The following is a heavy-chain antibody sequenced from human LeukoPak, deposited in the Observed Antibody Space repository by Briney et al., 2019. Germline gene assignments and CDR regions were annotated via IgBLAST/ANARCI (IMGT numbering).Heavy chain of an antibody. CDR3: VSIPGD. D-gene: IGHD7-27*01. CDR1: GFTFSSYW. CDR2: INSDGSST. V-gene: IGHV3-74*01. J-gene: IGHJ4*02. Sequence: GGSLRLSCAASGFTFSSYWMHWVRQGSGKGLVWVSRINSDGSSTSYADSVKGRFTISRDNAKNTLYLQMNTLRAEDTAVYYCVSIPGDWGQGILVTVST.